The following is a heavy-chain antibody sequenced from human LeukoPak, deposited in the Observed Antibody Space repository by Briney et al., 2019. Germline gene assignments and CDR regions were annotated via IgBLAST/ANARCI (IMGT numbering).Heavy chain of an antibody. CDR2: ISSSAGSA. CDR1: GFTFNNYA. D-gene: IGHD5-18*01. V-gene: IGHV3-23*01. Sequence: PGGSLRLSCEVSGFTFNNYAMNWVRQAPGQGLEWVSSISSSAGSAVYGDSVKGRFTISRVNAENTLYLRMNSLRADDTAIYYCAKDQRSGEYNYGWGPFDIWGQGTMVTVSS. CDR3: AKDQRSGEYNYGWGPFDI. J-gene: IGHJ3*02.